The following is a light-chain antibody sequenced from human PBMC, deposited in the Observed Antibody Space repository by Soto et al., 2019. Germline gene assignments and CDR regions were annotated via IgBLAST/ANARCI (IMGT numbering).Light chain of an antibody. V-gene: IGKV1-5*01. Sequence: DIQMTQSPSTLSASVGDRATITCRASQSISTYLAWYQQKPGKAPKLLIYHASNLASGVPSRFSGSGSGTEFTLTISSLQPDDFATYYCQQYDRSSYTFGQGTKLEIK. CDR2: HAS. CDR3: QQYDRSSYT. J-gene: IGKJ2*01. CDR1: QSISTY.